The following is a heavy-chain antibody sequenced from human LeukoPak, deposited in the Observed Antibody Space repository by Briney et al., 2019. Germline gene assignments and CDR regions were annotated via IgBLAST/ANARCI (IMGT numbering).Heavy chain of an antibody. D-gene: IGHD6-13*01. V-gene: IGHV4-61*01. CDR2: IYYSGST. J-gene: IGHJ5*02. CDR3: ARVRSSSWYEGFDP. CDR1: GGSISSSSYY. Sequence: SETLSLTCTVSGGSISSSSYYWSWIRQPPGKGLEWIGYIYYSGSTNYNPSLKSRVTISVDTSKNQFSLKLSSVTAADTAVFYCARVRSSSWYEGFDPWGQGTLVTVSS.